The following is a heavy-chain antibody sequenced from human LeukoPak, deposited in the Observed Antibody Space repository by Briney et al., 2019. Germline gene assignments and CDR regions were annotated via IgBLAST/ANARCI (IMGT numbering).Heavy chain of an antibody. Sequence: SETLSLTCTVSGGSISSSSYYWGWIRQPPGKGLEWIGSIYYSGSTYYNPSLKSRVTISVDTSKNQFSLKLSSVTAADTAVYYCARDRCSSTSCYNEDYYMDVWGKGTTVTVSS. CDR1: GGSISSSSYY. D-gene: IGHD2-2*02. CDR2: IYYSGST. J-gene: IGHJ6*03. V-gene: IGHV4-39*07. CDR3: ARDRCSSTSCYNEDYYMDV.